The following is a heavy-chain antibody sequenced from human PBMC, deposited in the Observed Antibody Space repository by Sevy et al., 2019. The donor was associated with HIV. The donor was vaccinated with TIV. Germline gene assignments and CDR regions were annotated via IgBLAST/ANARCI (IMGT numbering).Heavy chain of an antibody. CDR2: IYYSGST. D-gene: IGHD3-16*01. CDR3: AREVGDPEYYFDY. Sequence: SETLSLTCTVSGGSISSYYWSWIRQPPGKGLEWIGYIYYSGSTNYNPSLKSRVTISVDTSKNQFSLKLSSVTAADTAVYYCAREVGDPEYYFDYWGQRTLVTVSS. CDR1: GGSISSYY. V-gene: IGHV4-59*01. J-gene: IGHJ4*02.